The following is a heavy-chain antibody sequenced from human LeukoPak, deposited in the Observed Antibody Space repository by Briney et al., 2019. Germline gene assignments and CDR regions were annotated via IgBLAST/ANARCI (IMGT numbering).Heavy chain of an antibody. V-gene: IGHV1-69*05. Sequence: SVNVSCKASGGTFISYAISWVRQAPGQGLEWMGGIFPIFGTANYAQKFQGRVTITTDESTSTAYMELSSLRSEDTAVYYCARVRVIGGSYLYFDYWGQGTLVTVSS. CDR1: GGTFISYA. CDR2: IFPIFGTA. CDR3: ARVRVIGGSYLYFDY. J-gene: IGHJ4*02. D-gene: IGHD1-26*01.